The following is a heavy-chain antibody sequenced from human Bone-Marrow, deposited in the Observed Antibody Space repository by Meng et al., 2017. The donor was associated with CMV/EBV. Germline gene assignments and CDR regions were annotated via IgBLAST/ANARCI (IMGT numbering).Heavy chain of an antibody. D-gene: IGHD3-3*01. CDR2: INQSGST. V-gene: IGHV4-34*01. CDR1: GGSFSGYY. J-gene: IGHJ6*02. Sequence: SETLSLTCAVYGGSFSGYYWTWIRQPPGKGLEWIGEINQSGSTKYNPSLKSRVTISVDTSKNQFSLKLSSVTAADTAVYYCARDPATHYDFWSGYLSGYYYGMDVWGQGTTVTVSS. CDR3: ARDPATHYDFWSGYLSGYYYGMDV.